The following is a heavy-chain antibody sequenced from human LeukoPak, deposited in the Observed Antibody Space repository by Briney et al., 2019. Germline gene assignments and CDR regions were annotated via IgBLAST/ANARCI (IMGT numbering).Heavy chain of an antibody. Sequence: PGGSLRLSCEASGFTFSSHGMHWVRQAPGKGLEWVATIRYDGSKKWYAESVRGRFTISRDDSKNTLFLQMNNLRVEDTAVYYCAREDSSGWYTAYWGQGTLVTVSS. CDR3: AREDSSGWYTAY. CDR2: IRYDGSKK. V-gene: IGHV3-33*01. J-gene: IGHJ4*02. D-gene: IGHD6-19*01. CDR1: GFTFSSHG.